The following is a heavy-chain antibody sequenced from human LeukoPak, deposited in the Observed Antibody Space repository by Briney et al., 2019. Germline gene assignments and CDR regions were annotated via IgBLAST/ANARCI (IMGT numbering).Heavy chain of an antibody. CDR1: GFTFSIYA. J-gene: IGHJ4*02. Sequence: GGSLRPSCAAAGFTFSIYAMSWVRQAPGEGLEWVSAIGGGGVSTYYAASVKGRFTISRDNSKSTLFLQMNSLRAEDTAVYYCAKDPRVGSRVATPCHWGQGTLVTVSS. CDR3: AKDPRVGSRVATPCH. V-gene: IGHV3-23*01. D-gene: IGHD5-24*01. CDR2: IGGGGVST.